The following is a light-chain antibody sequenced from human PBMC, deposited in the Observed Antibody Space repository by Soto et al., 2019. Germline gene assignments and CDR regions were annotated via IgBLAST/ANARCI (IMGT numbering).Light chain of an antibody. CDR3: SSYTSSSTVVVV. Sequence: QSALTQPASVSGSPGQSITISCTGTSSDVGGYNYVSWYQQHPGKAPKLMIYEVSNRPSGVSNRFSGSKSGNTASLTISGLQAEDEADYYCSSYTSSSTVVVVFGGGTKLTV. V-gene: IGLV2-14*01. CDR2: EVS. CDR1: SSDVGGYNY. J-gene: IGLJ2*01.